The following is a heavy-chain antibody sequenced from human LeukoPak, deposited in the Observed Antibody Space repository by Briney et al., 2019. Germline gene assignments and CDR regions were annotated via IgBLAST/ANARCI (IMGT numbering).Heavy chain of an antibody. Sequence: SETLSLTCAVYGGSFSGYCWSWIRQPPGKGLEWIGEINHSGSTNYNPSLKSRVTISVDTSKNQFSLKLSSVTAADTAVYYCARGRQEYYYDSSGYYSKLYNWFDPWGQGTLVTVSS. CDR3: ARGRQEYYYDSSGYYSKLYNWFDP. D-gene: IGHD3-22*01. CDR1: GGSFSGYC. V-gene: IGHV4-34*01. CDR2: INHSGST. J-gene: IGHJ5*02.